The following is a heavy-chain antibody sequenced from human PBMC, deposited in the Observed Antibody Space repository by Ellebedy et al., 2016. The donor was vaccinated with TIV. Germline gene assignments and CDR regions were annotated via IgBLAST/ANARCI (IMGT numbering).Heavy chain of an antibody. J-gene: IGHJ6*02. Sequence: GGSLRLSXAASGFTSSRYEMHWVRHSTRKGLEWVASIDNAGDTYYPGSVKGRFTISRENAKNSLYLHMNSLRVEYTAVYYCTRFEIISGGGYGMDVWGQGTTVTVSS. CDR1: GFTSSRYE. V-gene: IGHV3-13*01. CDR3: TRFEIISGGGYGMDV. D-gene: IGHD3-16*01. CDR2: IDNAGDT.